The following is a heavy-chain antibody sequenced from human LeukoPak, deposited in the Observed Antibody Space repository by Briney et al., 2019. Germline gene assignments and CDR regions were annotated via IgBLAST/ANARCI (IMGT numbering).Heavy chain of an antibody. J-gene: IGHJ4*02. Sequence: PGGSLRLSCAASGFSFSNYGMSWVRQAPGKGLEWVSSISSGGDNTYYADSVRGRFTISRDNSKNTLYLQLNSLRAEDTAVYYCAKSHRGHCSTTTCDDEGDYWGQGTLATVSS. CDR3: AKSHRGHCSTTTCDDEGDY. D-gene: IGHD2-2*01. CDR2: ISSGGDNT. V-gene: IGHV3-23*01. CDR1: GFSFSNYG.